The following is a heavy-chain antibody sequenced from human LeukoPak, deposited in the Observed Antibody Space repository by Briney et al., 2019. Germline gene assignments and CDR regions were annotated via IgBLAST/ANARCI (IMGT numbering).Heavy chain of an antibody. Sequence: GASVKVSCKASGYTFTSYDINWVRQATGQGLEWMGWMNPNSGNTGYAQKFQGRVTMTRNTSISTAYMELSSLRSADTAVYYCARGEHYYYYYGMDVWGQGTTVTVSS. D-gene: IGHD1/OR15-1a*01. CDR1: GYTFTSYD. CDR2: MNPNSGNT. V-gene: IGHV1-8*01. J-gene: IGHJ6*02. CDR3: ARGEHYYYYYGMDV.